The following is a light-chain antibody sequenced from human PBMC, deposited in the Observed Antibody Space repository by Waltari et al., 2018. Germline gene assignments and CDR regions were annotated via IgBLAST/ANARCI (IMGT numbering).Light chain of an antibody. CDR2: EAS. CDR1: QSVGSY. CDR3: QQRSNWTPHT. V-gene: IGKV3-11*01. J-gene: IGKJ2*01. Sequence: EIVLTQSPATLSLSPGDTATLSCRASQSVGSYLAWYKQKPGQPPRLLIYEASNGATGVPARFRGSGSGTEFTLTISSLEAEDFAVYYCQQRSNWTPHTFGQGARLEIK.